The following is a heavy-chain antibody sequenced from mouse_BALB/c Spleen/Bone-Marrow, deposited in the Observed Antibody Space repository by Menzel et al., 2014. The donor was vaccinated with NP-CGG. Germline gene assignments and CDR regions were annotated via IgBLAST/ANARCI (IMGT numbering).Heavy chain of an antibody. CDR1: GFNIKDTY. D-gene: IGHD2-14*01. Sequence: VQLQQPGAELVKPGASVKLSCTASGFNIKDTYMHWVKQRPEQGLEWIGRIDPANGNAKYDPKFQGKATITADTSSNTASLQLSSLTSEDTAVYYCARYRLGTYFDFWGPDTTLTVSS. J-gene: IGHJ2*01. CDR2: IDPANGNA. CDR3: ARYRLGTYFDF. V-gene: IGHV14-3*02.